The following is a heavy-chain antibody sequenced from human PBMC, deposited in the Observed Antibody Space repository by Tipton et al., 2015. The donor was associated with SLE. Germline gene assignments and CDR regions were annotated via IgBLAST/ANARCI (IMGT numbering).Heavy chain of an antibody. J-gene: IGHJ4*02. CDR1: GGSISSYY. CDR3: ARNRGYCGGDCYSSFDY. V-gene: IGHV4-59*01. D-gene: IGHD2-21*01. Sequence: TLSLTCTVSGGSISSYYWSWIRQPPGKGLEWIGYIYYSGSTNYNPPLKSRVTISVDTSKNQFSLKLSSVTAADTAVYYCARNRGYCGGDCYSSFDYWGQGTLVTVSS. CDR2: IYYSGST.